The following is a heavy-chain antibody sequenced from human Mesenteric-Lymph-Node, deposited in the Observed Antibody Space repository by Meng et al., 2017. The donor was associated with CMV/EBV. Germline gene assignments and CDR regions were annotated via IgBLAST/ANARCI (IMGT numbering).Heavy chain of an antibody. D-gene: IGHD2-15*01. CDR3: ARDGGTSLEPSDF. CDR2: IGTYNGKT. CDR1: GYTFTDHG. J-gene: IGHJ4*02. V-gene: IGHV1-18*01. Sequence: ASVKVSCKTSGYTFTDHGFSWVRQAPGQGLEWMGWIGTYNGKTKYAQRFQGRVTMTTDTSTNTAYMEVRNLRSDDTAVYYCARDGGTSLEPSDFWGQGTLVTVSS.